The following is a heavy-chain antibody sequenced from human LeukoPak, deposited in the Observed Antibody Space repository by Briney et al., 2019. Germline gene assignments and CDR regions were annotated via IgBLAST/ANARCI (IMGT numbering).Heavy chain of an antibody. V-gene: IGHV4-59*01. CDR1: GGSISSYY. D-gene: IGHD2-8*01. Sequence: SETLSLTCTVSGGSISSYYWSWLRQPPGKGLEWIGYIYYSGSTNYNPSLKSRVTISVDTSKNQFSLTLSSVTAADTAVYYCAKSTSIVLDYAFDIWGQGTMVTVSS. J-gene: IGHJ3*02. CDR2: IYYSGST. CDR3: AKSTSIVLDYAFDI.